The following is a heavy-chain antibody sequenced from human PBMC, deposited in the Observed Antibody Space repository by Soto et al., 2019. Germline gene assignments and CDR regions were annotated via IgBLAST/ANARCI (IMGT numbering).Heavy chain of an antibody. CDR1: GYTLTELS. J-gene: IGHJ6*02. V-gene: IGHV1-24*01. D-gene: IGHD1-26*01. CDR2: FDPEDGET. Sequence: GASVKVSCKVSGYTLTELSMHWVRQAPGKGLEWMGGFDPEDGETIYAQKFQGRVTMTEDTSTDTAYMEMSGLRSEDKAVYYCATDSRGLLVGATYGMDVWGQGTTVTVSS. CDR3: ATDSRGLLVGATYGMDV.